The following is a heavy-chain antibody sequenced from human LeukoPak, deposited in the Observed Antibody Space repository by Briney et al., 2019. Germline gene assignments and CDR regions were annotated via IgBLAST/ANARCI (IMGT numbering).Heavy chain of an antibody. J-gene: IGHJ6*02. CDR2: ISREGDYT. D-gene: IGHD3-3*01. Sequence: PGGSLRLSCVASGFTFDEFTMHWVRQAPGKGLEWVSVISREGDYTNYIDSVKGRFTISRDNSKSSLYLQMNSLRFEDTALYFCVKGRHDSYHYGMDVWGQGAAVIVSS. V-gene: IGHV3-43*01. CDR1: GFTFDEFT. CDR3: VKGRHDSYHYGMDV.